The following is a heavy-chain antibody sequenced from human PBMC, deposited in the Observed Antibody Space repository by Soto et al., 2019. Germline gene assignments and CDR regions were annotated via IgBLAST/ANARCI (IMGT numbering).Heavy chain of an antibody. CDR2: IGGTGSNI. D-gene: IGHD6-13*01. CDR1: DFTSDNYT. Sequence: PGGSLRFSWAASDFTSDNYTMSWVRLAPGKGLQWVSVIGGTGSNIYYADSVKGRFMIWRNNSKTTLYGLMNRQNDEYTTVYYFAKIKAGIEHWLVDFDYWAREPWSPSPQ. V-gene: IGHV3-23*01. CDR3: AKIKAGIEHWLVDFDY. J-gene: IGHJ4*02.